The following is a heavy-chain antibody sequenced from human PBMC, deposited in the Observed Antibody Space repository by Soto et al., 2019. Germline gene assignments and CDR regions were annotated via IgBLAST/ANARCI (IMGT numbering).Heavy chain of an antibody. V-gene: IGHV3-21*01. Sequence: EVQLVESGGGLVKPGGSLRLSCAASGFTFTRYSMNWVRQAPGKGLEWVSSISSTTNYIYYADSMKGRFTVSGDNAKNSVYLEMNSLSAEDTAVYYCARESEDLTSNFDYWGQGTPVTVSS. J-gene: IGHJ4*02. CDR2: ISSTTNYI. CDR1: GFTFTRYS. CDR3: ARESEDLTSNFDY.